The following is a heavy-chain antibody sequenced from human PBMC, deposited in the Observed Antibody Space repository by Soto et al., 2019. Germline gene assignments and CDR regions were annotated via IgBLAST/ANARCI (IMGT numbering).Heavy chain of an antibody. CDR3: ARAPIVGATLSDAFDI. D-gene: IGHD1-26*01. V-gene: IGHV3-30-3*01. CDR2: ISYDGSNK. CDR1: GFTFSSYA. J-gene: IGHJ3*02. Sequence: QVQLVESGGCVVQPGRSLRLSCAASGFTFSSYAMHWVRQAPGKGLEWVAVISYDGSNKYYADSVKGRFTISRDNSKNTLYLQMNSLRAEDTAVYYCARAPIVGATLSDAFDIWGQGTMVTVSS.